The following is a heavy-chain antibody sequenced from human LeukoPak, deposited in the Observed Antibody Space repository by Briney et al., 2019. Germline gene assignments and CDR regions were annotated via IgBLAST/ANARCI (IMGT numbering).Heavy chain of an antibody. Sequence: GGSLRLSCAASGFTVSSNYMSWVRQAPGKGLEWVSVIYSGGSTYYADSVKGRFTISRDNSKNTLYLQMNSLRAEDTAVYYCARAEPTYSGSPAPPDSWGQGTLVTVSS. V-gene: IGHV3-66*01. CDR3: ARAEPTYSGSPAPPDS. D-gene: IGHD1-26*01. J-gene: IGHJ4*02. CDR2: IYSGGST. CDR1: GFTVSSNY.